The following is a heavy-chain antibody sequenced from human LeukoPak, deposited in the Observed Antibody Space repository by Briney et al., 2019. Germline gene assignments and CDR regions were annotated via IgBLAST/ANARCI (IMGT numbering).Heavy chain of an antibody. Sequence: GGSLRLSCAASGFTFSSYGMHWVRQAPGKGLEWVAFIRYDGSNKYYADSVKGRFTISRENSKNTLYLQMNSLRAEDTAVYYCARAHAAAGDRRYYYYYYYMDVWGKGTTVTVSS. CDR3: ARAHAAAGDRRYYYYYYYMDV. CDR2: IRYDGSNK. CDR1: GFTFSSYG. D-gene: IGHD6-13*01. V-gene: IGHV3-30*02. J-gene: IGHJ6*03.